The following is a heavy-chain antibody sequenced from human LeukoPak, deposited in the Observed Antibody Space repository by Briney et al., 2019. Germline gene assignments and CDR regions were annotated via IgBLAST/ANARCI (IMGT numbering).Heavy chain of an antibody. D-gene: IGHD1-14*01. CDR3: ARDLSRGVPHRKGFDP. CDR2: IYYSGST. V-gene: IGHV4-59*01. Sequence: SETLSLTCTVSGGSISSYYWSWIRQPPGKGLEWIGYIYYSGSTNYNPSLKSRVTISVDTSKNQFSLKLSSVTAADTAVYYCARDLSRGVPHRKGFDPWGQGTLVTVSS. CDR1: GGSISSYY. J-gene: IGHJ5*02.